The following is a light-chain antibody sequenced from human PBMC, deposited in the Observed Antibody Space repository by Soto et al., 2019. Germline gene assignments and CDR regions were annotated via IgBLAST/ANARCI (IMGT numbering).Light chain of an antibody. CDR2: DAS. Sequence: DIQMTQSPSTLSASVGDRVTITCRASQSISSWLAWYQQKPGKAPKLLIYDASSLESGVPSRFSGSGSGTEFTLTITSLQPDDFASFYCQQYNSYPLTFGGGTKVDIK. V-gene: IGKV1-5*01. J-gene: IGKJ4*01. CDR1: QSISSW. CDR3: QQYNSYPLT.